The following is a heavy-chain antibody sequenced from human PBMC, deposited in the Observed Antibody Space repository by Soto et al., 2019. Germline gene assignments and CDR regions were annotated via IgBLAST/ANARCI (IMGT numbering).Heavy chain of an antibody. CDR1: GFTFNSFA. V-gene: IGHV3-30-3*01. Sequence: QVLLVESGGGVVQPGRSLRLSCAASGFTFNSFAMHWVRQAPGKGLEWVAVISYHGSNKHYADSVEGRFTISRDNSKNTVYLQMNSLRGEDTAVYYCAREGPGDFWSRFDDWGQGTLVTVSS. J-gene: IGHJ5*02. CDR3: AREGPGDFWSRFDD. CDR2: ISYHGSNK. D-gene: IGHD3-3*01.